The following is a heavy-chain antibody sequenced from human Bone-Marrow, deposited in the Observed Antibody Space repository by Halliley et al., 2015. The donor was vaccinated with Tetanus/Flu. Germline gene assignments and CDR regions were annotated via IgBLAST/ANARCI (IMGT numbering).Heavy chain of an antibody. CDR2: IYGTP. V-gene: IGHV4-31*02. Sequence: KGLEWIGNIYGTPYYTPSLKGRVSISIDTSKNQFSLNLSSVTDADTAVYFCARAHWVTYAMDVWGQGTTVTVSS. D-gene: IGHD3-16*01. CDR3: ARAHWVTYAMDV. J-gene: IGHJ6*02.